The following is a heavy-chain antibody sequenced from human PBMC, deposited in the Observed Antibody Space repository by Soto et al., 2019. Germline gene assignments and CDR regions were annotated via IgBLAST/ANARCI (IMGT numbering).Heavy chain of an antibody. CDR1: GDSISSGYY. CDR3: ARGGYCDSTSCSRGPNWFDP. V-gene: IGHV4-31*11. J-gene: IGHJ5*02. D-gene: IGHD2-15*01. Sequence: SETLSLTCAVSGDSISSGYYWACIRQPPGKGLEWIGYIFYSGTTSFYSPSLRSRSIISMDTSKNQFSLKLSSVTAADTAVYYCARGGYCDSTSCSRGPNWFDPWGQGTLVTVSS. CDR2: IFYSGTT.